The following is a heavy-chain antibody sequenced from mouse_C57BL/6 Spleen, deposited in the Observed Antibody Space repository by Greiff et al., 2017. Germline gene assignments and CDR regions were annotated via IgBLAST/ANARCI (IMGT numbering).Heavy chain of an antibody. CDR1: GFTFSDYY. CDR3: ARYGHYYFDY. V-gene: IGHV5-12*01. J-gene: IGHJ2*01. CDR2: ISNGGGST. Sequence: EVKLMESGGGLVQPGGSLKLSCAASGFTFSDYYMYWVRQTPEKRLEWVAYISNGGGSTYYPDTVKGRFTISRDNAKNTLYLQMSRLKSEDTAMYYCARYGHYYFDYWGQGTTLTVSS. D-gene: IGHD1-1*02.